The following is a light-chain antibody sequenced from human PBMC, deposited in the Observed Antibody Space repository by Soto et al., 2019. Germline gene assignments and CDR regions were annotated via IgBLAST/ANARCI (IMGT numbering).Light chain of an antibody. CDR2: EVI. CDR3: QAYDYSLTASV. CDR1: SSDVGGYEY. Sequence: QSALTQPASVSGSPGQSITISCTGTSSDVGGYEYVSWYQQYPGKAPKLMIYEVIDRPAGAPRRFSGSKSGNTASLTITGLQAEDEADYYCQAYDYSLTASVFGGGTKVTVL. V-gene: IGLV2-14*01. J-gene: IGLJ3*02.